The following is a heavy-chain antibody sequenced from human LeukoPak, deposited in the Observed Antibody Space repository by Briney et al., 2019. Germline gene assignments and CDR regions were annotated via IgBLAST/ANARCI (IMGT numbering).Heavy chain of an antibody. Sequence: ASVKVSCKVSGYTLTELSMHWVRQAPGKGLEWMGGFDPEDGETIYAQKFQGRVTMTEDTSTDTAYMELSSLRSEDTAVYYCATRSEFDWLRDAFDIWGQGTMVTVSS. D-gene: IGHD3-9*01. V-gene: IGHV1-24*01. CDR1: GYTLTELS. CDR2: FDPEDGET. J-gene: IGHJ3*02. CDR3: ATRSEFDWLRDAFDI.